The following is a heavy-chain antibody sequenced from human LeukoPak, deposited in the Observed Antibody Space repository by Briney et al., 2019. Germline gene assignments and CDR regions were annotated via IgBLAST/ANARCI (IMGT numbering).Heavy chain of an antibody. CDR2: IYYSGST. D-gene: IGHD1-26*01. Sequence: SQTLSLTCTVSGGSISSGGYYWSWIRQHPGKGLEWIGYIYYSGSTYYNPSLESRVTISVDTSKNQFSLKLSSVTAADTAVYYCARELEGVGATLFDYWGQGTLVTVSS. CDR1: GGSISSGGYY. J-gene: IGHJ4*02. V-gene: IGHV4-31*03. CDR3: ARELEGVGATLFDY.